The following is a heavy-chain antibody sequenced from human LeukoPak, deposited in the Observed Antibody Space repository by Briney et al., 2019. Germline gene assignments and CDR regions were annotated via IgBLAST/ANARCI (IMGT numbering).Heavy chain of an antibody. V-gene: IGHV3-30*04. CDR3: ARLLAGSGYARDAFDI. CDR2: MSYVGSNK. CDR1: GFTFSSYA. J-gene: IGHJ3*02. Sequence: GGSLRLSCAASGFTFSSYAMHWVRQAPGKGLEWVAVMSYVGSNKYYADSVKGRFTISRDNSKNTLYLQMNSLRAEDTAVYYCARLLAGSGYARDAFDIWGQGTMVTVSS. D-gene: IGHD3-22*01.